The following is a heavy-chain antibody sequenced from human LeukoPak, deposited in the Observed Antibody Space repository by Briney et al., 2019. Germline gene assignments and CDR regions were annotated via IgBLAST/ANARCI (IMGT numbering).Heavy chain of an antibody. CDR3: ARDLDPSSSPFPYYFDY. Sequence: GGSLRLSCAASGFTFSSYSMNWVRQAPGKGLEWVANIKQDGSEKYYVDSVKGRFTISRDNAKNSLYLQMNSLRAVDTAVYYCARDLDPSSSPFPYYFDYWGQGTLVTVSS. J-gene: IGHJ4*02. V-gene: IGHV3-7*01. CDR1: GFTFSSYS. CDR2: IKQDGSEK. D-gene: IGHD6-6*01.